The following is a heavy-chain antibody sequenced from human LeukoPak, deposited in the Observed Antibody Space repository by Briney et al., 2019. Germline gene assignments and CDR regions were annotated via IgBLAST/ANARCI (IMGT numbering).Heavy chain of an antibody. V-gene: IGHV3-7*01. Sequence: GGSLRLSCAASGFTFSTYWMSWVRQAPGKGLEWVANIKQDGSEKYYVDSVKGRFTISRDNAKNSLHLQMNSLRAEDTAMYYCARDSAGNDYWGQGTLVTVSS. D-gene: IGHD6-13*01. J-gene: IGHJ4*02. CDR2: IKQDGSEK. CDR1: GFTFSTYW. CDR3: ARDSAGNDY.